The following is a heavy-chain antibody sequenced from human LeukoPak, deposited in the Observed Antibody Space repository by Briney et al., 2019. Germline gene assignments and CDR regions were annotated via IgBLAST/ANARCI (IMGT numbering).Heavy chain of an antibody. V-gene: IGHV3-30*04. J-gene: IGHJ6*04. D-gene: IGHD3-10*01. CDR3: ARDQWFGELDYYHGMDV. Sequence: GGSLRLSCAASGFTFSSYAMHWVRQAPGKGLKWVAVISYDGSNKYYADSVKGRFTISRDNSKNKLYLQMNSLRAEDTAVYYCARDQWFGELDYYHGMDVWGKGTTVTVSS. CDR2: ISYDGSNK. CDR1: GFTFSSYA.